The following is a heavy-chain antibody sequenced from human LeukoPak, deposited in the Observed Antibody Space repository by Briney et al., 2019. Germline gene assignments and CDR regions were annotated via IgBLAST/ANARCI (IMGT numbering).Heavy chain of an antibody. J-gene: IGHJ4*02. CDR2: ISGSGGST. Sequence: PGGSLRLSCAASGFTFSSYAMSWVRQAPGKGLEWVSAISGSGGSTYYADSVKGRFTISRDNSKNTLYLQMNSLRAEDTAVYYCAKLRRPGWQQPLDYWGQGTLVTVSS. CDR3: AKLRRPGWQQPLDY. V-gene: IGHV3-23*01. CDR1: GFTFSSYA. D-gene: IGHD6-13*01.